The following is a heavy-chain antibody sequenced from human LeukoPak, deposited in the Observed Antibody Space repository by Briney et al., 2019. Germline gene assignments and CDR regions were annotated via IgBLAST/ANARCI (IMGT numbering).Heavy chain of an antibody. CDR3: AGHHPRXTVDF. Sequence: PSQTLSLTCPVSGGSISSYYSSWIRQPPRKGLEWTAYISDIGSINYTPSLKSRVTISLDTSKNQFSLKLSSVTAADTAVYYCAGHHPRXTVDFWGQGTLVTVS. V-gene: IGHV4-59*08. D-gene: IGHD2-8*02. J-gene: IGHJ4*02. CDR2: ISDIGSI. CDR1: GGSISSYY.